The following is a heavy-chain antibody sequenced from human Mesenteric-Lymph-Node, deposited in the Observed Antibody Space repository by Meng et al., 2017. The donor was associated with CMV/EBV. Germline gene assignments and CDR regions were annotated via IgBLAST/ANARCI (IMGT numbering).Heavy chain of an antibody. CDR1: GFTFSDYY. CDR2: ISSSGSTI. CDR3: ATYSNLRAHAMDV. V-gene: IGHV3-11*01. Sequence: GGSLRLSCAASGFTFSDYYMSWIRQAPGKGLEWVSYISSSGSTIYYADSVKGRFTISRDNAKNSLYLQMNSLRAEDTAVYYCATYSNLRAHAMDVWGQGTTVTVSS. J-gene: IGHJ6*02. D-gene: IGHD3-10*01.